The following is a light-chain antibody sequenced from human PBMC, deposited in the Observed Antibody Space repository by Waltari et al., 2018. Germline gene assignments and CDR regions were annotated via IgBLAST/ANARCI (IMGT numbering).Light chain of an antibody. Sequence: DIQMTQSPSPLSASVGDRGTITCRASQGISSYLNWYQQKPGKAPKLLIYAASSLQSGVPSRFSGSGSGTDFTLTISSLQPEDFATYYCQQSYSTPRTFGQGTKVEIK. V-gene: IGKV1-39*01. CDR2: AAS. J-gene: IGKJ1*01. CDR3: QQSYSTPRT. CDR1: QGISSY.